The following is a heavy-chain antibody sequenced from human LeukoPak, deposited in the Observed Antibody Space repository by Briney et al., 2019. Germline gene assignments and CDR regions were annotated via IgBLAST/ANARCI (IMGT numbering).Heavy chain of an antibody. CDR1: GYTFTSYG. CDR2: ISAYNGNT. D-gene: IGHD3-10*01. Sequence: ASVKVSCKASGYTFTSYGISWVRQAPGQGLEWMGWISAYNGNTNYAQKLQGRVTMTTDTSTSTAYMELRSLRADDTAVYYCARFHYNPNWFDPWGQGTLVTVSS. V-gene: IGHV1-18*01. CDR3: ARFHYNPNWFDP. J-gene: IGHJ5*02.